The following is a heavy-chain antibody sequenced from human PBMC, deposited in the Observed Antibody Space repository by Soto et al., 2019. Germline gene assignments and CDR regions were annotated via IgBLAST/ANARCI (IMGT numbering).Heavy chain of an antibody. Sequence: SETLSLTCRVSGYFISSSHWWGWIRQPPGKGLEWIGHINYSGSFYHDPSLKSRVTMSLDTSKHQFSLRLSSVTAVDTAVYYYSRIATTTLGGPIDFWGRGTLVTVSS. CDR3: SRIATTTLGGPIDF. V-gene: IGHV4-28*05. CDR1: GYFISSSHW. J-gene: IGHJ4*02. D-gene: IGHD4-4*01. CDR2: INYSGSF.